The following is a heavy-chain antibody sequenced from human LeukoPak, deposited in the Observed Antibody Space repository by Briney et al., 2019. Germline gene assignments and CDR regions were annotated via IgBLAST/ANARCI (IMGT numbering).Heavy chain of an antibody. V-gene: IGHV3-48*03. CDR3: QTYGSGSSSSYY. D-gene: IGHD3-10*01. CDR1: GFTFSSYE. J-gene: IGHJ4*02. Sequence: PGGSLRLSCAASGFTFSSYEMNWVRQAPGKGLEWVSYISSSGSTIYHADSVKGRFTISRDNAKNSLYLQMNSLRAEDTAVYYCQTYGSGSSSSYYWGQGTLVTVSS. CDR2: ISSSGSTI.